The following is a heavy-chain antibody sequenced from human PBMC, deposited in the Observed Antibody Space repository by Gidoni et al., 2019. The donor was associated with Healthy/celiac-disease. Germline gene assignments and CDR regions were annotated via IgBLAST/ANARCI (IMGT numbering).Heavy chain of an antibody. J-gene: IGHJ6*02. D-gene: IGHD6-13*01. CDR1: GFTFGDYA. V-gene: IGHV3-49*04. CDR2: IRSKAYGGTT. CDR3: TRVAPLAAAGPAYYYYGMDV. Sequence: EVQLVESGGGLVQPGRSLRLSCTASGFTFGDYAMSWVRQAPGKGLEWVGFIRSKAYGGTTEYAASVKGIFTISRDDSKSIAYLQMNSLKTEDTAVYYCTRVAPLAAAGPAYYYYGMDVWGQGTTVTVSS.